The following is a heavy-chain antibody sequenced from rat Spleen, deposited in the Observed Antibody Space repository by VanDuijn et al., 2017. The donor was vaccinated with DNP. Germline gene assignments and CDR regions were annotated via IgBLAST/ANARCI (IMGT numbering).Heavy chain of an antibody. CDR3: TSPVPSGHYVMDA. CDR1: GFTFNNYW. J-gene: IGHJ4*01. D-gene: IGHD4-3*01. CDR2: VIYDGSST. Sequence: EVQLVESGGDLVQPGRSLKLSCVASGFTFNNYWMTWIRQVPGKGLEWIATVIYDGSSTYYGDSVKGRFTISRDDAKNTLSLQMDSLRSEDTATYYCTSPVPSGHYVMDAWGQGTSVTVSS. V-gene: IGHV5-31*01.